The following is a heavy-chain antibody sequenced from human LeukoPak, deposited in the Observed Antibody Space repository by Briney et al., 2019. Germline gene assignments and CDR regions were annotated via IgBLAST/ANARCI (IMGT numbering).Heavy chain of an antibody. V-gene: IGHV3-66*01. CDR3: ARGLSSSRWYYN. Sequence: PGGTLRPSCAASGFTFSSYGMSWVRQAPGKGLEWVSVIYNTGSTYYADSVKGRFTISRDNSKNTLYLQMNSLRAEDTAVYYCARGLSSSRWYYNWGQGTLVTVSS. D-gene: IGHD6-13*01. J-gene: IGHJ4*02. CDR1: GFTFSSYG. CDR2: IYNTGST.